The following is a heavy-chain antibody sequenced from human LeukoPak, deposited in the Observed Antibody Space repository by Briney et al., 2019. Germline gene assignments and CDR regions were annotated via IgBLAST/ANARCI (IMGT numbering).Heavy chain of an antibody. V-gene: IGHV3-33*01. CDR2: IWYDGSNK. CDR3: AREMTTVTTAFDY. D-gene: IGHD4-17*01. Sequence: GRSLRLSCAASGFTFSSYGMHWVRQAPGKGLGWVAVIWYDGSNKYYADSVKGRFTISRDNSKNTPYLQMNSLRAEDTAVYYCAREMTTVTTAFDYWGQGTLVTVSS. CDR1: GFTFSSYG. J-gene: IGHJ4*02.